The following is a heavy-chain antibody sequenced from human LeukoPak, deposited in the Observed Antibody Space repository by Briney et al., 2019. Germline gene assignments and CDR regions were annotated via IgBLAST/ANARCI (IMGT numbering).Heavy chain of an antibody. CDR1: GDSLSKNSVA. V-gene: IGHV6-1*01. CDR2: TYYRSKRYN. J-gene: IGHJ4*02. D-gene: IGHD3-16*01. CDR3: ARDWGDGAGYDY. Sequence: SQTLSLTCAISGDSLSKNSVAWNWNRQSPSRGLECLGRTYYRSKRYNDYAVSVKSRITITPDTSKSQFSLHLKSVTPEDTAVYYCARDWGDGAGYDYWGQGTLVTVSS.